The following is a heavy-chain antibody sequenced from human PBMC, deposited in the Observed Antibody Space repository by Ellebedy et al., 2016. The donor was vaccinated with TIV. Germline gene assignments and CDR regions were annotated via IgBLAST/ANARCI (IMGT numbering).Heavy chain of an antibody. D-gene: IGHD2-2*01. Sequence: GESLKISXKGSGYSFTSYWIGWVRQMPGKGLEWMGIIYPGDSDTRYSPSFQGQVTISADKSISTAYLQWSSLKASDTAMYYCVLSSTSSYYYMDVWGKGTTVTVSS. CDR1: GYSFTSYW. J-gene: IGHJ6*03. CDR3: VLSSTSSYYYMDV. V-gene: IGHV5-51*01. CDR2: IYPGDSDT.